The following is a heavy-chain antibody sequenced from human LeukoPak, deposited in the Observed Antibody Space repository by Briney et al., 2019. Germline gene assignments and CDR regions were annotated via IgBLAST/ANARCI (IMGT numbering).Heavy chain of an antibody. Sequence: GGSLRLSCAASGFTFSSYGMHWVRQAPGKGLEWVAVISYDGSNKYYADSVKGRFTISRDNSKNTLYLQMNSLRAEDTALYYCAKQLSSSWPAFDYWGQGTLVTVSS. V-gene: IGHV3-30*18. CDR2: ISYDGSNK. CDR3: AKQLSSSWPAFDY. D-gene: IGHD6-13*01. CDR1: GFTFSSYG. J-gene: IGHJ4*02.